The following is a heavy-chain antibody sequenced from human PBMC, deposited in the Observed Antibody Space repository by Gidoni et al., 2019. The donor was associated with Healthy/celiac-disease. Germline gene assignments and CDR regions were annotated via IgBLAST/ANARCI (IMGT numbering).Heavy chain of an antibody. CDR3: AKDHSYDYGDYIGPFDP. J-gene: IGHJ5*02. Sequence: EVQLVESGGGLVQPGRSLSLSCAASGFPFDAYAMHWVRQAPGQGLEWVSCISWNSGSRGDADSVKGRFTIARDNAKNSLYLQMNSLRAEDTALDYCAKDHSYDYGDYIGPFDPWGQGTLVTVSS. V-gene: IGHV3-9*01. CDR1: GFPFDAYA. D-gene: IGHD4-17*01. CDR2: ISWNSGSR.